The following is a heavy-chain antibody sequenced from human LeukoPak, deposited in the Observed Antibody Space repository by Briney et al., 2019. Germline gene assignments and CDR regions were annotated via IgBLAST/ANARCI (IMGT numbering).Heavy chain of an antibody. J-gene: IGHJ5*02. Sequence: TSETLSLTCAVSGGSISSSNWWSWVRQPPGKGLEWIGAIYHSRSTKYNPSLKVRVTISVDTSKNQFSLKLSFVTAADTAVYYCARGGDYGDYDWFDPWGQGTLVTVSS. V-gene: IGHV4-4*02. CDR1: GGSISSSNW. CDR3: ARGGDYGDYDWFDP. CDR2: IYHSRST. D-gene: IGHD4-17*01.